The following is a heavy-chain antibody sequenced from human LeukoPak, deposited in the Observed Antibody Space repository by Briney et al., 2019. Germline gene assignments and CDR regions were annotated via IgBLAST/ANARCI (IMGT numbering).Heavy chain of an antibody. CDR3: ASMDRIKDYYDSSGYYDY. CDR1: GGSISSGSYY. J-gene: IGHJ4*02. V-gene: IGHV4-61*02. Sequence: SQTLSLTCTVSGGSISSGSYYWSWIRQPAGKGLEWIGRIYTSGSTNYNPSLKSRVTISVDKSKNQFSLKLSSVTAADTAVYYCASMDRIKDYYDSSGYYDYWGQGTLVTVSS. D-gene: IGHD3-22*01. CDR2: IYTSGST.